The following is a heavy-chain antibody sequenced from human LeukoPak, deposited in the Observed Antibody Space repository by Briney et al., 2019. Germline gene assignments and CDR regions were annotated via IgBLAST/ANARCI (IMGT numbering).Heavy chain of an antibody. CDR2: ISYDGSNK. Sequence: GGSLRLSCAASGFTFSSYGMHWVRQAPGKGLEWVAVISYDGSNKYYADSVKGRFTISRDNSKNTLYLQMNSLRAEDTAVYYCARGRSITLLRGVAMSDGFDIWGQGAMVTVSS. J-gene: IGHJ3*02. D-gene: IGHD3-10*01. CDR3: ARGRSITLLRGVAMSDGFDI. CDR1: GFTFSSYG. V-gene: IGHV3-30*03.